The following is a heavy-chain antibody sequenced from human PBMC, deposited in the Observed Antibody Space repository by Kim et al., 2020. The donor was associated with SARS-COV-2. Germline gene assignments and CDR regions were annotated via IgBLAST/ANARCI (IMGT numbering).Heavy chain of an antibody. CDR1: GGSFSGYY. J-gene: IGHJ6*02. V-gene: IGHV4-34*01. D-gene: IGHD3-22*01. CDR2: INHSGST. CDR3: ARGVVVVIARVLSGMDV. Sequence: SETLSLTCAVYGGSFSGYYWSWIRQPPGKGLEWIGEINHSGSTNYNPSLKSRVTISVDTSKNQFSLKLSSVTAADTAVYYCARGVVVVIARVLSGMDVWGQGTTVTVSS.